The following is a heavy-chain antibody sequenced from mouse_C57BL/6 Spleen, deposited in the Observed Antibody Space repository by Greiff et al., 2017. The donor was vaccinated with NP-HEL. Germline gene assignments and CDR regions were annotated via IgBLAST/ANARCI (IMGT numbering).Heavy chain of an antibody. CDR1: GYTFTDYE. Sequence: QVQLQQSGAELVRPGASVTLSCKASGYTFTDYEMHWVKQTPVHGLEWIGAIDPETGGTAYNQKFKGKAILTADKSSSTAYMELRSLTSEDSAVYYCTRRSYYGSSYHSYAMDYWGQGTSVTVSS. D-gene: IGHD1-1*01. V-gene: IGHV1-15*01. J-gene: IGHJ4*01. CDR2: IDPETGGT. CDR3: TRRSYYGSSYHSYAMDY.